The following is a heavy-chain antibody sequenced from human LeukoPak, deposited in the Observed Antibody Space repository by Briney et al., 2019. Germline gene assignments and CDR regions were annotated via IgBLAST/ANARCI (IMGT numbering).Heavy chain of an antibody. CDR3: ARWRGSTSERSDY. CDR2: IKQDGSAK. J-gene: IGHJ4*02. Sequence: GGSLRLSCTASGFTFSDYWMTWVRQAPGKGREWVANIKQDGSAKYYVDSVKGRFTISRDNAKNSLCLQMDSLRVEDTATYYCARWRGSTSERSDYWGQGTLVTVSS. CDR1: GFTFSDYW. D-gene: IGHD2-2*01. V-gene: IGHV3-7*01.